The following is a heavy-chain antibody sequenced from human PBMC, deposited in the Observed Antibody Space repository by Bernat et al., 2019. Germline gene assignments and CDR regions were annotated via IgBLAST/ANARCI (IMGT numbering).Heavy chain of an antibody. V-gene: IGHV3-30*01. CDR1: GFTFSSYY. CDR2: ISYDGSSK. Sequence: QVQLVESGGGVVKPGGSLRLSCAASGFTFSSYYIRWVRQAPGKGLEWVAVISYDGSSKYYADSVKGRFTISRDNSENTLYVQMNSLTTEDTAVYYCARVIPQWLASGIDIWGQGTMVTVSS. J-gene: IGHJ3*02. D-gene: IGHD6-19*01. CDR3: ARVIPQWLASGIDI.